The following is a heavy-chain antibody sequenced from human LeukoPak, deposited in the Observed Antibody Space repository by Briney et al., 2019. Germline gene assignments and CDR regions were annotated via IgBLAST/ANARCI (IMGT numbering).Heavy chain of an antibody. J-gene: IGHJ4*02. Sequence: ASVKVSCKASGGTFGKYAISWVRQAPGQGLEWMGGITPTYGLVHYAQKFQGRVTLTTDTSTGTADLEMDSLTFEDTAVYYCATGTNGLYGSNRFQGYFDDWGQGTLVTVLS. CDR3: ATGTNGLYGSNRFQGYFDD. CDR2: ITPTYGLV. D-gene: IGHD6-13*01. V-gene: IGHV1-69*10. CDR1: GGTFGKYA.